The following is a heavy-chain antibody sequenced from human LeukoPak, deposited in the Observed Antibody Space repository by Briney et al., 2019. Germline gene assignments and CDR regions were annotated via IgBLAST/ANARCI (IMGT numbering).Heavy chain of an antibody. CDR1: GFTFSSWG. CDR2: INWNGGST. D-gene: IGHD6-13*01. V-gene: IGHV3-20*04. CDR3: ARERAGLAADVYYFDY. J-gene: IGHJ4*02. Sequence: GGSLRLSCAASGFTFSSWGMHWVRQAPGKGLEWVSGINWNGGSTGYADSVKGRFTISRDNAKNSLYLQMNSLRAEDTALYYLARERAGLAADVYYFDYWGQGTLVTVSS.